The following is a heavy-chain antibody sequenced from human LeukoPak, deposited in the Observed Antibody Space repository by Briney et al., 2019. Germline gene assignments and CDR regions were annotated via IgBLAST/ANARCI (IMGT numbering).Heavy chain of an antibody. CDR3: ARGRPYKLYYYDSSGYYKPNYYYYYMDV. Sequence: SETLSLTCAVYGGSFSGYYWSWIRQPPGKGLEWIGEINHSGSTNYNPSLKSRVTISVDTSKNQFSLKLSSVTAADTAVYYCARGRPYKLYYYDSSGYYKPNYYYYYMDVWGKGTTVTVSS. CDR1: GGSFSGYY. J-gene: IGHJ6*03. V-gene: IGHV4-34*01. CDR2: INHSGST. D-gene: IGHD3-22*01.